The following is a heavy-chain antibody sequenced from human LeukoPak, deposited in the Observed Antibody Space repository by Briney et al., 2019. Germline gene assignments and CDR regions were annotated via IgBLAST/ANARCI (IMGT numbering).Heavy chain of an antibody. CDR1: GFTFSSYD. D-gene: IGHD3-22*01. J-gene: IGHJ4*02. CDR2: IGTAGDT. V-gene: IGHV3-13*01. Sequence: GGSLRLSCAASGFTFSSYDMHWVRQATGKGLEWVSAIGTAGDTYYPGSVKGRFTISRENAKNSLYLQMNSLRAGDTAVYYCARGGYYDSSGYYRNWGQGTLVTASS. CDR3: ARGGYYDSSGYYRN.